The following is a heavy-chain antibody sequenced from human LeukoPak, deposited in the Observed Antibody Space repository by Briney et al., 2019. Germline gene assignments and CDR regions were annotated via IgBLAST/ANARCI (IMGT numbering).Heavy chain of an antibody. CDR1: GFTISSYW. J-gene: IGHJ6*02. Sequence: PGGPLRLSCAASGFTISSYWMSWVRQAPGKGLEWVANIKQDGSEKYYVDSVKGRFTISRDNAKNSLYLQMNSLRAEDTAVYYCASLSTSFGMDVWGQGTTVTVSS. CDR2: IKQDGSEK. D-gene: IGHD5/OR15-5a*01. V-gene: IGHV3-7*05. CDR3: ASLSTSFGMDV.